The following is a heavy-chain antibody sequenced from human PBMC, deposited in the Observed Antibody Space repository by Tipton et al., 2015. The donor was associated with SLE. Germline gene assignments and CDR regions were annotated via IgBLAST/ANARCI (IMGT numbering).Heavy chain of an antibody. Sequence: GSLRLSCAASGFTFSNYWMAWVRQAPGKGLEWVANIKYDETEKYYVGSVRGRFTISRDNAGNSLDLQMNSLRAEDTAVYYCARIRVTNYYGMDVWGQGTTVTVSS. CDR3: ARIRVTNYYGMDV. V-gene: IGHV3-7*01. CDR1: GFTFSNYW. D-gene: IGHD4-17*01. J-gene: IGHJ6*02. CDR2: IKYDETEK.